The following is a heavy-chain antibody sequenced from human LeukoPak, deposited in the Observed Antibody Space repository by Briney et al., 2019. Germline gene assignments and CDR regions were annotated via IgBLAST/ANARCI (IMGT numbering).Heavy chain of an antibody. V-gene: IGHV3-7*01. D-gene: IGHD1-7*01. CDR1: GFTFRGFL. CDR3: ARAGSNWNYVY. CDR2: IKQDESEK. Sequence: PGGSLRLSCAASGFTFRGFLMSWVRQTPGKGLEWVANIKQDESEKYYADAVKGRFTISRDNTKNSLSLQMNGLTAEDTAVYYCARAGSNWNYVYWGQGTLVTVSS. J-gene: IGHJ4*02.